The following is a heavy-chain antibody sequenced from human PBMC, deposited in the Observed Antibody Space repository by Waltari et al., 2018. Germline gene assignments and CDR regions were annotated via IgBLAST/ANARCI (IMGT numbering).Heavy chain of an antibody. D-gene: IGHD3-16*01. J-gene: IGHJ4*02. Sequence: EVQLVESGGGLVQPGGSLRLSCAASGFTFNTYWMHWVRTGPGKGLVWVSRINSFGTSTNYAHPVKGRFTIARDNAKNTLYLQMTGLRAEDTAVYYCATNGGDVPSTDWGQGTLVTVSS. CDR3: ATNGGDVPSTD. V-gene: IGHV3-74*01. CDR2: INSFGTST. CDR1: GFTFNTYW.